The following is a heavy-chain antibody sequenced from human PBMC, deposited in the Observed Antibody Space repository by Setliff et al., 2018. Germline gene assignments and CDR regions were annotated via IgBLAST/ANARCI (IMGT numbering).Heavy chain of an antibody. V-gene: IGHV1-18*01. Sequence: ASVKVSCKASGYTFTSYGISWVRQAPGQGLEWMGWISAYNGNTNYAQKLQGRVTMTTDTSTNTAYMEVRSLGSDDTAMYYCARAVGYCSGGSCYFKAQEFDYWGQGTLVTVSS. D-gene: IGHD2-15*01. J-gene: IGHJ4*02. CDR3: ARAVGYCSGGSCYFKAQEFDY. CDR1: GYTFTSYG. CDR2: ISAYNGNT.